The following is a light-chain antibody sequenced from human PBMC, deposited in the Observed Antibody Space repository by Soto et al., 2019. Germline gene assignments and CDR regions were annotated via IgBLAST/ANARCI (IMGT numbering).Light chain of an antibody. J-gene: IGKJ3*01. CDR2: GAS. CDR3: QQYGGTPFT. CDR1: QSVSSSY. Sequence: EIVLTQSPDTLSLSPGERATLSCRASQSVSSSYLAWYQQKPGQAPRLLIYGASSRATGIPDRFSGSGSGTDFTLTVSRLEPDDFAVYYCQQYGGTPFTFGPGTRVHI. V-gene: IGKV3-20*01.